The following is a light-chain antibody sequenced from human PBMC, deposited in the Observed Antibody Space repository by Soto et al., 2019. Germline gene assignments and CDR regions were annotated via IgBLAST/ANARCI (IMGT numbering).Light chain of an antibody. V-gene: IGKV3-20*01. J-gene: IGKJ3*01. CDR3: QQYDSSPRT. CDR1: QSVSGNH. CDR2: GAS. Sequence: EIVLTQSPGTLSLSPGEGATLSCRASQSVSGNHLAWYQQKPGQAPRLLIYGASIRATDIPDRFSGSGSGTDFTLTITTLEPEDFAVYYCQQYDSSPRTFGPGTKVEFK.